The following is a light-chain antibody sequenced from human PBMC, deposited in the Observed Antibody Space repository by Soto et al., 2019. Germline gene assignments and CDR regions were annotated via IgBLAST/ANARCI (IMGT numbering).Light chain of an antibody. V-gene: IGKV1-5*03. Sequence: DIQMTQSPSTLSASVGDRVTITCRASQSISSWLAWYQQKPGKAPNLVIYKSSSLESGVPSRFSGSGSGTEFTLTITSMPTADFPTYSCQQCDTYPWTFGPGTKVDIK. J-gene: IGKJ1*01. CDR2: KSS. CDR3: QQCDTYPWT. CDR1: QSISSW.